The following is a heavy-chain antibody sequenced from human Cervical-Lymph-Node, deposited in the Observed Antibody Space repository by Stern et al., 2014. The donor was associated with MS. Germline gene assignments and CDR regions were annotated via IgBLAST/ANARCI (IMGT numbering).Heavy chain of an antibody. CDR2: VYSGASST. J-gene: IGHJ4*02. V-gene: IGHV1-46*01. D-gene: IGHD1-1*01. CDR1: GYTFINYH. Sequence: QVQLVQSGAEVQKPGASVKVSCKASGYTFINYHIHWVRQAPGQGLEWMGTVYSGASSTHFAQRYQGRVTMTGDTSTSTVYMELSSLTSEDTAIYYCARESTGMAHFDYWGQGTLVTVSS. CDR3: ARESTGMAHFDY.